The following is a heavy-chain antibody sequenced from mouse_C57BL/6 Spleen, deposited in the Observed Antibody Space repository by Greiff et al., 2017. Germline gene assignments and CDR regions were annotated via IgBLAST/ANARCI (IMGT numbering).Heavy chain of an antibody. CDR1: GYTFTDYN. V-gene: IGHV1-18*01. CDR2: INPNNGGT. D-gene: IGHD2-1*01. CDR3: ARVYGNYDDYAMDY. J-gene: IGHJ4*01. Sequence: EVQLQQSGPELVKPGASVKIPCKASGYTFTDYNLDWVKQSHGKSLEWIGDINPNNGGTIYNQKFKGKATLTVDKSSSTAYMELRSLTSEDTAVYYCARVYGNYDDYAMDYWDQGTSVTVSS.